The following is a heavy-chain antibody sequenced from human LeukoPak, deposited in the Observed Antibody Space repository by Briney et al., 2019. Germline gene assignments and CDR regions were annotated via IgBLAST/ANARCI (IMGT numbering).Heavy chain of an antibody. CDR2: MDPDSGNT. CDR1: GYSFSDYD. CDR3: VRYPRNNGDYRGYFDP. V-gene: IGHV1-8*01. J-gene: IGHJ5*02. D-gene: IGHD4-17*01. Sequence: GASVTVSCKTSGYSFSDYDINWVRQATGQGLEWMGWMDPDSGNTDHAQKFQGRVTMTRNISISTAYMELSSLRFEDTAVYYCVRYPRNNGDYRGYFDPWGQGTLVTVSS.